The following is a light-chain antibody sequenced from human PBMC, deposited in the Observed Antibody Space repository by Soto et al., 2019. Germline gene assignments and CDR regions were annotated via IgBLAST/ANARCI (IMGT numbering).Light chain of an antibody. Sequence: EIVLTQSPGPLSLSPGERATLSCRASQSVSSSYLAWYQQKPGQAPRLLIYGASSRATRIPDRFSGSGSGTDFTLTISRLEPEDFAVYYCQQYGSSPRTFGQGTKLEIK. J-gene: IGKJ2*01. CDR3: QQYGSSPRT. CDR1: QSVSSSY. V-gene: IGKV3-20*01. CDR2: GAS.